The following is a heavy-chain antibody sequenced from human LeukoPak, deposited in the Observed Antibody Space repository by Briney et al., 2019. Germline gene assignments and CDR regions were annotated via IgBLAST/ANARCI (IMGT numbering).Heavy chain of an antibody. D-gene: IGHD6-13*01. Sequence: GGSLRLSCTASGFTFSSYAMHWVRQAPGKGLEWVAVISYDGSNKYYADSVKGRFTISRDNSKNTLYLQMNSLRAEDTAVYYCARDWYSSSWYHAFDIWGQGTMVTVSP. CDR2: ISYDGSNK. CDR3: ARDWYSSSWYHAFDI. V-gene: IGHV3-30-3*01. J-gene: IGHJ3*02. CDR1: GFTFSSYA.